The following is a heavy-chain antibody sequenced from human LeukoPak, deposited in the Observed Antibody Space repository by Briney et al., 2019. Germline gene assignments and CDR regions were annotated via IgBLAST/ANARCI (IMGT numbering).Heavy chain of an antibody. V-gene: IGHV4-59*08. CDR3: ARRRSHDAFDI. CDR1: GGSISSYY. Sequence: PSETLSLTCTVSGGSISSYYWSWIRQPPGKGLEWIGYIYYSGSTNYNPSLKSRVTISIDTSKNQFSLKLSSVTAADTAVYYCARRRSHDAFDIWGQGTMVAVSS. CDR2: IYYSGST. J-gene: IGHJ3*02.